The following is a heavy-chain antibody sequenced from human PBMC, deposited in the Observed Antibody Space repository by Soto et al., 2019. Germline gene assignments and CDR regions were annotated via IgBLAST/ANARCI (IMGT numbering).Heavy chain of an antibody. CDR2: ISSSGSTM. J-gene: IGHJ4*02. V-gene: IGHV3-11*01. Sequence: QVQLVESGGGLVKPGGSLRLSCAASGFTFSDYYMRWIRQAPGKGLEWVACISSSGSTMYYADSVKGRFTISRDNAKNSLYLQMNSLRAEDTAVYYCARPPFYFDTSYSGYWGQGTLVTVSS. D-gene: IGHD3-22*01. CDR3: ARPPFYFDTSYSGY. CDR1: GFTFSDYY.